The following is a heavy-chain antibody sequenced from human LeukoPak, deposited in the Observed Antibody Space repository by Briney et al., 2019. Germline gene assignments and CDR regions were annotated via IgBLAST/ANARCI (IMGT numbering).Heavy chain of an antibody. Sequence: SVKVSCKASGGTFSSYAISWVRQAPGQGLEWMGGIIPIFGTANYAQKFQGRVTITADKSTSTAYMELSSLRSEDTAVYYCATEDYYDSGSNDHWGQGTLVTVSS. J-gene: IGHJ5*02. CDR3: ATEDYYDSGSNDH. CDR1: GGTFSSYA. D-gene: IGHD3-22*01. CDR2: IIPIFGTA. V-gene: IGHV1-69*06.